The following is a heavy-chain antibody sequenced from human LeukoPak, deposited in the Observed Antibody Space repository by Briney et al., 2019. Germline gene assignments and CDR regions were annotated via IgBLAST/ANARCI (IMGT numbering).Heavy chain of an antibody. CDR2: TSPNSGDT. CDR1: GYTFTSYD. Sequence: GASVKVSCKASGYTFTSYDINWVRQATGQGLEWLGWTSPNSGDTGYAQKFQGRVTMTSDSSISTAYMELSSLRSEDTAIYYCVRTPPNWGFDYWGQGTLVTVSS. V-gene: IGHV1-8*01. D-gene: IGHD7-27*01. CDR3: VRTPPNWGFDY. J-gene: IGHJ4*02.